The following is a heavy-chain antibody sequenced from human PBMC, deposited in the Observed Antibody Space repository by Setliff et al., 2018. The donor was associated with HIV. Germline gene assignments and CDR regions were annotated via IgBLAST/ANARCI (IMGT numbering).Heavy chain of an antibody. CDR3: ARGLGQQLGRFWYFDL. D-gene: IGHD6-13*01. V-gene: IGHV4-34*01. J-gene: IGHJ2*01. Sequence: PSETLSLTCAVYGGSFSGYYWSWIRQPPGKGREWIGEINHSGSTNYNPSLKSRVTISVDTSKDQFSLKLSPVTAADTAVYYCARGLGQQLGRFWYFDLWGRGTLVTVSS. CDR2: INHSGST. CDR1: GGSFSGYY.